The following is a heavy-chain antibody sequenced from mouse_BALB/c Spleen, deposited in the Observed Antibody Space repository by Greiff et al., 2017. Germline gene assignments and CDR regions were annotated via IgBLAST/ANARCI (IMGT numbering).Heavy chain of an antibody. CDR1: GFTFSSYT. CDR3: ARHGYDDYYAMDY. Sequence: EVKLMESGGGLVQPGGSLKLSCAASGFTFSSYTMSWVRQTPEKRLEWVAYISNGGGSTYYPDTVKGRFTISRDNAKNTLYLQMSCLKSEDTAMYYCARHGYDDYYAMDYWGQGTSVTVSS. V-gene: IGHV5-12-2*01. J-gene: IGHJ4*01. CDR2: ISNGGGST. D-gene: IGHD2-2*01.